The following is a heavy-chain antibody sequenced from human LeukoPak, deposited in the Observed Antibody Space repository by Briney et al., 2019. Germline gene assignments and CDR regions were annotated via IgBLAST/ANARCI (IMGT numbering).Heavy chain of an antibody. CDR1: GFPFSSYV. Sequence: PGGTLRLSCAASGFPFSSYVMSWVRQAPGKGLEWLSVISNSGDTTYYAYSVKGRFTISRDNSKNTLYLQMNSLRAEDTAVYYCAKRRPAIYAFDIWGQGIMVTVSS. J-gene: IGHJ3*02. V-gene: IGHV3-23*01. D-gene: IGHD2-2*02. CDR2: ISNSGDTT. CDR3: AKRRPAIYAFDI.